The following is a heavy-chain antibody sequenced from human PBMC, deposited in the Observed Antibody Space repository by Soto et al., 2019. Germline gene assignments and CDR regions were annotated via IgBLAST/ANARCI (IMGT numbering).Heavy chain of an antibody. D-gene: IGHD4-4*01. V-gene: IGHV3-74*01. J-gene: IGHJ4*02. Sequence: PGGSLRLSCAASGFTFSPFWMHWVRQVPGKGPVWVSRINSDGNSTSYADSVKGRFTISRDNAKNTLYLQMNSLRAEDTAVYYCARGSNHFDYWGQGTLVTFSS. CDR3: ARGSNHFDY. CDR1: GFTFSPFW. CDR2: INSDGNST.